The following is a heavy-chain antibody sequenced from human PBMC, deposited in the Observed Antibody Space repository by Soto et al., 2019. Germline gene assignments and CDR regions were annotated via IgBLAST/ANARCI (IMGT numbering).Heavy chain of an antibody. CDR3: ARDQSGTYYYDSSGYWVLND. Sequence: GAAVRVSCKACGYTFTGYYMHWVRQAPGQGLEWMGWINPNSGGTNYAQKFQGWVTMTRDTSISTAYTELSRLRSDDTAVYYCARDQSGTYYYDSSGYWVLNDWGQGTLVTVSS. V-gene: IGHV1-2*04. CDR2: INPNSGGT. D-gene: IGHD3-22*01. J-gene: IGHJ4*02. CDR1: GYTFTGYY.